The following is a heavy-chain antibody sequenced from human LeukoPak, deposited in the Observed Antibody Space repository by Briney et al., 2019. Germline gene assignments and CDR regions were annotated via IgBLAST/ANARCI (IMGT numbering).Heavy chain of an antibody. Sequence: ASVKVSCKASGYTFTGYYMHWVRQAPGQGLEWMGWINPNSGGTNYAQKFQGRVTMTRDTSISTAYMELSRLRSDDTAVYYCARGVIAARPLFDYWGQGTLVTVSS. J-gene: IGHJ4*02. CDR3: ARGVIAARPLFDY. V-gene: IGHV1-2*02. CDR2: INPNSGGT. CDR1: GYTFTGYY. D-gene: IGHD6-6*01.